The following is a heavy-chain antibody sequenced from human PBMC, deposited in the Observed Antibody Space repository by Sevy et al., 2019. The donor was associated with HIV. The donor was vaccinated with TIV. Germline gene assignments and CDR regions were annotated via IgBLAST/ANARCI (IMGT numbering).Heavy chain of an antibody. CDR1: GGSISSYY. D-gene: IGHD3-10*01. V-gene: IGHV4-4*07. CDR2: IYTSGST. CDR3: ARDEWVTMVRGLNWFDP. J-gene: IGHJ5*02. Sequence: SETLSLTCTVSGGSISSYYWSWIRQPAGKGLEWIGRIYTSGSTNYNPSLKSRVTMSVDTSKNQFSLKLSSVTAADTAVYYCARDEWVTMVRGLNWFDPWGQGTLVTVSS.